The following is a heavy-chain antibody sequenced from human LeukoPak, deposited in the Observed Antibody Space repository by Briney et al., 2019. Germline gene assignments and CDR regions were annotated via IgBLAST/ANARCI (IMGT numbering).Heavy chain of an antibody. CDR2: ISYDGSNK. V-gene: IGHV3-30-3*01. J-gene: IGHJ6*02. CDR3: ARDLDYYFELVDV. D-gene: IGHD3-22*01. CDR1: GFTFSSYA. Sequence: PGGSLRLSCAASGFTFSSYAMHWVRQAPGKGLEWVAVISYDGSNKYYADSVKGRFTISRDNSKNTLYLQMNSLRAEDTAVYYCARDLDYYFELVDVWGQGTTVTVSS.